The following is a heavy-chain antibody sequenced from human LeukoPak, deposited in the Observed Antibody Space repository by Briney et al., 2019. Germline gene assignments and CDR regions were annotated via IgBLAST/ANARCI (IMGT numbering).Heavy chain of an antibody. CDR2: IWYDGSNK. Sequence: GGSLRLSCAASGFTFSSCGMHWVRQAPGKGLEWVAVIWYDGSNKYYADSVKGRFTISRDNSKNTLYLQMNSLRAEDTAVYYCARPAVAGIYYFDYWGQGTLVTVSS. CDR1: GFTFSSCG. J-gene: IGHJ4*02. D-gene: IGHD6-19*01. V-gene: IGHV3-33*01. CDR3: ARPAVAGIYYFDY.